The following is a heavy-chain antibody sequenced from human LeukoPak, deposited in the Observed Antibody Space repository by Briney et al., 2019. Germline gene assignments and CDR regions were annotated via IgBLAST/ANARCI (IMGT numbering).Heavy chain of an antibody. CDR1: GGSISSGSYY. CDR2: IYTSGST. V-gene: IGHV4-61*02. J-gene: IGHJ4*02. CDR3: AGRTVVFDY. Sequence: SQTLSLTCTVSGGSISSGSYYWSWIRQPARKGLEWIGRIYTSGSTNYNPSLKSRVAISVDTSKNQFSLKLSSVTAADTAVYYCAGRTVVFDYWGQGTLVTVSS. D-gene: IGHD4-23*01.